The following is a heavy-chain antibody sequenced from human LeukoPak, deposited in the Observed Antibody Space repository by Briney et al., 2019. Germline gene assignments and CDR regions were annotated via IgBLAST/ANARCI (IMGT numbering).Heavy chain of an antibody. J-gene: IGHJ3*02. Sequence: SETLSLTCTVSGYSISSGYYWGWIRQPPGKGLEWIGSIYHSGSTYYNPSLKSRVTISVDTSKNQFSLKLSSVTAADTAVYYCARDPGTDAFDIWGQGTMVTVSS. V-gene: IGHV4-38-2*02. CDR1: GYSISSGYY. CDR2: IYHSGST. CDR3: ARDPGTDAFDI. D-gene: IGHD3-10*01.